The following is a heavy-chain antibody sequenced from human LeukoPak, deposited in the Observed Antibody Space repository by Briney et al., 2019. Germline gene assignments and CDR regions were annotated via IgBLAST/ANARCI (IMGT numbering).Heavy chain of an antibody. CDR2: IYYSGST. V-gene: IGHV4-59*11. J-gene: IGHJ6*03. D-gene: IGHD2-21*02. CDR1: GGSISSHY. CDR3: ARAYCGGDCYSEYYYYYYVDV. Sequence: PSETLSLTCTVSGGSISSHYWSWIRQPPGKGLEWIGYIYYSGSTNYNPSLKSRVTISVDTSKNQFSLKLSSVTAADTAVYYCARAYCGGDCYSEYYYYYYVDVWGKGTTVTVSS.